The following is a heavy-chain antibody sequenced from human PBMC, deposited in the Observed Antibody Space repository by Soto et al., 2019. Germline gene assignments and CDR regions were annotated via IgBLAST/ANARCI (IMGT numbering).Heavy chain of an antibody. CDR3: ARRGVLPDY. V-gene: IGHV1-18*01. CDR2: ISADNGVT. D-gene: IGHD3-10*01. CDR1: GYTFTNYG. Sequence: QVQLVQSGTEVKKPGASVKVSCKASGYTFTNYGITWVRQAPGQGLEWMGWISADNGVTNYAQKLQGRVTMTTDKATSTGYMELRNLRSDDTAVYYCARRGVLPDYWGQGTLVTVSS. J-gene: IGHJ4*02.